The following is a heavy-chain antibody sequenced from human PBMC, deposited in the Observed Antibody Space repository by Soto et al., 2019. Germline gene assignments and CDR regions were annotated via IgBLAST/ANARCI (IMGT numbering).Heavy chain of an antibody. V-gene: IGHV1-69*02. Sequence: QVQLVQSGAEVKKPGSSVKVSCKASGGTFSSYTISWVRQAPGQGLEWMGRIIPILGIANYAQKFQVRVAITADKSASTAYLELSSLRSEDTAVYYCARVSVPAAPGSALDYWGQGTLVTVAS. J-gene: IGHJ4*02. CDR1: GGTFSSYT. CDR2: IIPILGIA. D-gene: IGHD2-2*01. CDR3: ARVSVPAAPGSALDY.